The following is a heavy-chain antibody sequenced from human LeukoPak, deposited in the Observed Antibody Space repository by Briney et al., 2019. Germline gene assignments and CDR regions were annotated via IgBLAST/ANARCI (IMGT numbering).Heavy chain of an antibody. CDR2: IYYRVTS. CDR3: ARGGYYGSGNDFRFDP. V-gene: IGHV4-59*12. J-gene: IGHJ5*02. CDR1: GDSISTYY. Sequence: SETLSLTCTVSGDSISTYYWSWIRQPPGKGLEWIGYIYYRVTSDYNPSLKSRVTMSVDMSTRQISLKLSSVTAVDTAVYFCARGGYYGSGNDFRFDPWGQGTLVTVSS. D-gene: IGHD3-10*01.